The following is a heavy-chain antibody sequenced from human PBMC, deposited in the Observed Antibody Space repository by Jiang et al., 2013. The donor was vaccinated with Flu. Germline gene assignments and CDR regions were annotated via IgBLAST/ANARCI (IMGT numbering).Heavy chain of an antibody. J-gene: IGHJ6*02. CDR2: VYDSGKT. V-gene: IGHV4-4*02. D-gene: IGHD1-26*01. CDR3: ARRGGKYHYYYYDLDV. Sequence: PGLVKPSGTLSLTCTVSGDSITSNSWWNWVRQTPGKGLEWIGEVYDSGKTNYNPSLKSRVTISMDKSNNQFSLKLNSVTAADTAVYFCARRGGKYHYYYYDLDVWGPGITATVSS. CDR1: GDSITSNSW.